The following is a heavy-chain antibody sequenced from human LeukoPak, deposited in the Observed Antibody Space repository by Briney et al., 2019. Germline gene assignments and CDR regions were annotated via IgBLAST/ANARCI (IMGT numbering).Heavy chain of an antibody. J-gene: IGHJ4*02. Sequence: SETLSLTCAVYGGSFSGYYWSWNRQPPGKGLEWIGEINHSGSTNYNPSLKSRVTISVDTSKNQFSLKLSSVTAADTAVYYCARRTFIVGAKYDYWGQGTLVTVSS. CDR3: ARRTFIVGAKYDY. D-gene: IGHD1-26*01. V-gene: IGHV4-34*01. CDR2: INHSGST. CDR1: GGSFSGYY.